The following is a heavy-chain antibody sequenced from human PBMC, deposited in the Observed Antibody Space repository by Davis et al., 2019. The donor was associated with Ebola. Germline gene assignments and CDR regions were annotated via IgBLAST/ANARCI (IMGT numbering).Heavy chain of an antibody. CDR2: IYHSGST. CDR1: GGSISSGGYS. D-gene: IGHD3-10*01. J-gene: IGHJ4*02. V-gene: IGHV4-30-2*01. Sequence: MPSETLSLTCAVSGGSISSGGYSWSWIRQPPGKGLEWIGYIYHSGSTYYNPSLKSRVTISVDRSKNQFSLKLSSVTAADTAVYYCARGALWFGELSEYYFDYWGQGTLVTVSS. CDR3: ARGALWFGELSEYYFDY.